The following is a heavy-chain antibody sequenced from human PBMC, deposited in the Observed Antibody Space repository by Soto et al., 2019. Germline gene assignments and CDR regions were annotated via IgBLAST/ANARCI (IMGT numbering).Heavy chain of an antibody. V-gene: IGHV4-59*01. J-gene: IGHJ4*02. Sequence: SATLALTCTISSGSPSVYYCSWIRQSPRQGLEWIGYVYDKGRPHYSPSLKSRVTISADTSKNQISLKLTSATAADTAVYYCARGVGSSPPRYWGRGTLVTVSS. CDR3: ARGVGSSPPRY. CDR1: SGSPSVYY. D-gene: IGHD3-9*01. CDR2: VYDKGRP.